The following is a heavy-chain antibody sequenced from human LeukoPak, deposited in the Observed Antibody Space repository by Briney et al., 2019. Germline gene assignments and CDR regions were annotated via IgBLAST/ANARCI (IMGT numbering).Heavy chain of an antibody. CDR1: GGSISSYY. CDR3: ARVRNWFDP. CDR2: IYYSGST. Sequence: PSETLSLTCTVSGGSISSYYWSWIRQPPGKGLEWIGYIYYSGSTNYNPSLKSRVTISVDTSKNQFFLKLSSVTAADTAVYYCARVRNWFDPWGQGTLVTVSS. J-gene: IGHJ5*02. D-gene: IGHD3-10*01. V-gene: IGHV4-59*01.